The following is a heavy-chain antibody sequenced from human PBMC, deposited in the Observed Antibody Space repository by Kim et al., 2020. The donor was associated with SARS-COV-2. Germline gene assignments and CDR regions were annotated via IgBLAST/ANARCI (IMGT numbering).Heavy chain of an antibody. J-gene: IGHJ2*01. V-gene: IGHV4-59*09. CDR3: ARGGGKILADWYFDL. D-gene: IGHD2-15*01. Sequence: PSLKSRVTISVDTSKNQFSLKLSSVTAADTAVYYCARGGGKILADWYFDLWGRGTLVTVSS.